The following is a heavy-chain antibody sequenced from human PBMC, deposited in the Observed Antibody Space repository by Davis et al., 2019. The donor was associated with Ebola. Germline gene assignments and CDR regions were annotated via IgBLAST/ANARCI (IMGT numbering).Heavy chain of an antibody. CDR3: AASYGMDV. CDR2: IYYSGIT. CDR1: GGSIISSSSY. Sequence: MPGGSLRLSCTVSGGSIISSSSYWGWIRQPPRKGLEWIGSIYYSGITYYNPSLKSRVTISVDTSKNQFSLKLSSVTAADTAVYYCAASYGMDVWGQGTTVTVSS. J-gene: IGHJ6*02. V-gene: IGHV4-39*01.